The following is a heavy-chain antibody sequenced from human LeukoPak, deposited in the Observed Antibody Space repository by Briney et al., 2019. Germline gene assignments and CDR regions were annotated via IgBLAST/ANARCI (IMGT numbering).Heavy chain of an antibody. J-gene: IGHJ4*02. CDR2: TYYGGST. CDR3: VTWKGDYTVDY. CDR1: GGSLSRGGDY. D-gene: IGHD4-17*01. V-gene: IGHV4-31*03. Sequence: PSETLSLTCTVSGGSLSRGGDYWTWIRQPPGKGLEWIGNTYYGGSTYYNPSLKSRGTISIDTSKNQFSLKLTSVTAADTAVYYCVTWKGDYTVDYWGQGTLVTVSS.